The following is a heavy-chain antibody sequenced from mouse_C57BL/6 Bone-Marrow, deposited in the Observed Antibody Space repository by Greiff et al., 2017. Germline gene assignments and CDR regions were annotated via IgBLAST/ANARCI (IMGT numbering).Heavy chain of an antibody. CDR2: IYPGSGST. J-gene: IGHJ4*01. V-gene: IGHV1-55*01. CDR3: ATGAMDY. CDR1: GYTFTSYW. Sequence: VQLQQPGAELVKPGASVKMSCKASGYTFTSYWITWVKQRPGQGLAWIGVIYPGSGSTNYNEKFKSKATLTVDTSSSTAYMQLSSLTSEVSSVSYCATGAMDYWGQGTSVTVSS.